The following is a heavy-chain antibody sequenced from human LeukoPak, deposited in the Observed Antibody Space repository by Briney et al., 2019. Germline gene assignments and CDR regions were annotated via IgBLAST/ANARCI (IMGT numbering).Heavy chain of an antibody. CDR1: GGSIRSYY. CDR2: IYYSGGT. Sequence: SETLSLTCTVSGGSIRSYYWSWFRQPPGKGLEWIGYIYYSGGTNYNPSLKSRVTISVDTSKNQFSLKLSSVTAADTAVYYCARYVWGSYPTFEDYWGQGTLVTVSS. J-gene: IGHJ4*02. V-gene: IGHV4-59*01. D-gene: IGHD3-16*02. CDR3: ARYVWGSYPTFEDY.